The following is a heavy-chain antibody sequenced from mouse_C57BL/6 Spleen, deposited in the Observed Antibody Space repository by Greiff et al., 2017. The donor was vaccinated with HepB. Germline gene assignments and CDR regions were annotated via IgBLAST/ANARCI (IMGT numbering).Heavy chain of an antibody. CDR2: IYPGGGYT. CDR1: GYTFTNYW. Sequence: VQRVESGAELVRPGTSVKMSCKASGYTFTNYWIGWAKQRPGHGLEWIGDIYPGGGYTNYNEKFKGKATLTADKSSSTAYMQFSSLTSEDSAIYYCARGGNPYAMDYWGQGTSVTVSS. J-gene: IGHJ4*01. V-gene: IGHV1-63*01. CDR3: ARGGNPYAMDY. D-gene: IGHD2-1*01.